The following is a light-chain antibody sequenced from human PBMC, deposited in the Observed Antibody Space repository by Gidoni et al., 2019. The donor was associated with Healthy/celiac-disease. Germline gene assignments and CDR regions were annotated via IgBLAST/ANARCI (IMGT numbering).Light chain of an antibody. CDR1: QSVSSN. CDR3: QQCNNWPFT. CDR2: VAS. V-gene: IGKV3-15*01. J-gene: IGKJ3*01. Sequence: EIVMTQSPATLSVSPGERATLSCRASQSVSSNLAWYQQKPGQAPRLLIYVASTSATGIPARFSGSGSGTEFTLTISSLESEDFAVYYCQQCNNWPFTFGAGTKVDIK.